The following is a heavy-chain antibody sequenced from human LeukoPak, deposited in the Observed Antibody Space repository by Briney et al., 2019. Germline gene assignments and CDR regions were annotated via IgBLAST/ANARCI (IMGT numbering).Heavy chain of an antibody. CDR3: ARALVRGIVVVTAIGAFDI. Sequence: GASVKVSCKASGGTFSSYAISWVRQAPGQGLEWMGRIIPILGIANYAQKFQGRVTITADKSTSTAYMELSSLRSEDTAVYYCARALVRGIVVVTAIGAFDIWGQGTMVTVSS. V-gene: IGHV1-69*04. D-gene: IGHD2-21*02. CDR2: IIPILGIA. J-gene: IGHJ3*02. CDR1: GGTFSSYA.